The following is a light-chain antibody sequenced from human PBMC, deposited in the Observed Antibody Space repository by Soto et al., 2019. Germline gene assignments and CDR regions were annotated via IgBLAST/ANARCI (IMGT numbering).Light chain of an antibody. CDR2: DAS. CDR3: QQRSNWLT. Sequence: EIVLTQSPATLSLSPGERATLSCRASQSVSSYLAWYQQKPGQAPRLLIYDASNRATGIPARFSGSGSGTDFTLTISSLELEDFAVYYCQQRSNWLTFGQGTKVEIK. CDR1: QSVSSY. J-gene: IGKJ1*01. V-gene: IGKV3-11*01.